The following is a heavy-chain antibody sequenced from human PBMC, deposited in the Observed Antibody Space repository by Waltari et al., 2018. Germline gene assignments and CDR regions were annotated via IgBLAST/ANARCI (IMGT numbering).Heavy chain of an antibody. CDR1: GYSISSGYS. CDR3: ASGSYTYFDY. V-gene: IGHV4-38-2*01. J-gene: IGHJ4*02. D-gene: IGHD1-26*01. CDR2: IYHSGST. Sequence: QVQLQESGPGLVKPSETLSLTCAVSGYSISSGYSWGWIRQPPGKGLEWIGSIYHSGSTYYNPSLKSRVTISVDTSKNQFSLKLSSVTAADTAVYYCASGSYTYFDYWGQGTLVTVSS.